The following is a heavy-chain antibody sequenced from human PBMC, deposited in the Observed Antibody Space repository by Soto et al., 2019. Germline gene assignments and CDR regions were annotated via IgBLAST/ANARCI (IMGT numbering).Heavy chain of an antibody. J-gene: IGHJ4*02. Sequence: QVQLQESGPGLVKPSETLSLTCTVSGGSVSSGSYYWSWFRQPPGKGLGWIGYIYYSETTNYNPSLKILVTILVDMSKNQSSLKLNSVTAAETVVFYCASYNWNDDGDYWGQGTLVTVCS. CDR3: ASYNWNDDGDY. V-gene: IGHV4-61*01. D-gene: IGHD1-20*01. CDR1: GGSVSSGSYY. CDR2: IYYSETT.